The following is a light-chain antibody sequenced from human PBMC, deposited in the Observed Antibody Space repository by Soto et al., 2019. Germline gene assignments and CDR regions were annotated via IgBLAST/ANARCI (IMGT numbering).Light chain of an antibody. CDR2: DVS. V-gene: IGLV2-14*01. Sequence: QSVLTQPASVSGSPGQSITISCTGTSSDIGAYNYVSWYRQHPGKAPKILIYDVSNRPSGVSDRFSGSKSGSTASLTISGLQAEDEADYYCSSYTNSNTLLFGGGTKLTFL. J-gene: IGLJ2*01. CDR3: SSYTNSNTLL. CDR1: SSDIGAYNY.